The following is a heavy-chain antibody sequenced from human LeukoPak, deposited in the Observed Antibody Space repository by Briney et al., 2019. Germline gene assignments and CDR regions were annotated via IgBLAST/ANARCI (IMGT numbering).Heavy chain of an antibody. Sequence: SETPSLTCTVSGGSITISDYYWGWIRLPPGKGLEWIGTISHTGTTYYNPSLQSRVTISVDKSKNHFSLMLSSVIAATTAVYFCATREHHVLRPSGDYWGQASLVTVSS. CDR1: GGSITISDYY. D-gene: IGHD6-6*01. CDR3: ATREHHVLRPSGDY. CDR2: ISHTGTT. V-gene: IGHV4-39*02. J-gene: IGHJ4*02.